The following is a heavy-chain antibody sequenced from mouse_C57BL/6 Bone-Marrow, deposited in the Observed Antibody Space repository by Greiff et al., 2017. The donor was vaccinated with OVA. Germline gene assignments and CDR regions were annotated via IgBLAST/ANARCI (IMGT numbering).Heavy chain of an antibody. CDR2: ISSGGSYT. CDR1: GFTFSSYG. V-gene: IGHV5-6*02. CDR3: ARHHYGNYGDFDY. Sequence: EVMLVESGGDLVKPGGSLKLSCAASGFTFSSYGMSWVRQTPDKRLEWVATISSGGSYTYYPDSVKGRSTISRDNAKNTLYLQMSSLKSEDTAMYYCARHHYGNYGDFDYWGQGTTLPVSS. J-gene: IGHJ2*01. D-gene: IGHD2-1*01.